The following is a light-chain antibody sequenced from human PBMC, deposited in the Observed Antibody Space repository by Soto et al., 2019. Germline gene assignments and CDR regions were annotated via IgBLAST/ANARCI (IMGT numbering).Light chain of an antibody. Sequence: VELTQSPATLSLSPGESTTLSCRTSLSVSVYLDWYQQKPGQAPRLLISDASNRATGIPARFSGSGSGTDFTLTISRLEPEDFAVYYCQQYGSSTITFGQGTRLEIK. CDR3: QQYGSSTIT. V-gene: IGKV3-11*01. J-gene: IGKJ5*01. CDR1: LSVSVY. CDR2: DAS.